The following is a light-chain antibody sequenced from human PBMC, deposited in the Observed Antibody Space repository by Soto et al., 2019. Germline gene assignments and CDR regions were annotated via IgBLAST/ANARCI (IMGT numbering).Light chain of an antibody. CDR3: SSYAGSNNFV. V-gene: IGLV2-8*01. J-gene: IGLJ2*01. CDR1: SSDVGGYNY. CDR2: EVS. Sequence: QSVLTQPPSASGSPGQSVTISCTGTSSDVGGYNYVSWYQQHPGKAPKLMIYEVSKRPSGVPDRFSGSKSGNTASLAVSGLQEDDEAEYYCSSYAGSNNFVFGGGTKLTVL.